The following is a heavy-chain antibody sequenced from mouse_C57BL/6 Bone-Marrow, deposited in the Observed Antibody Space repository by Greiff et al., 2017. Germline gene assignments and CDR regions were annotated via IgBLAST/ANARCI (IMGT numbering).Heavy chain of an antibody. CDR1: GFTFSDYY. CDR2: ISNGGGST. V-gene: IGHV5-12*01. J-gene: IGHJ1*03. CDR3: AALRDGYFDV. Sequence: EVQGVESGGGLVRPGGSLKLSCAASGFTFSDYYMYWVRQTPEKRLEWVAYISNGGGSTYYPDTVKGRFTISRDNAKNTLYLQMSRLKSEDTAMYYCAALRDGYFDVWGTGTTVTVSS. D-gene: IGHD1-1*01.